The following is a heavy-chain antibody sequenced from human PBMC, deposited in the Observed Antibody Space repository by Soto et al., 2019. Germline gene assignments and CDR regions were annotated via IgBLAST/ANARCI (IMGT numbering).Heavy chain of an antibody. CDR2: ISSSGSTT. V-gene: IGHV3-48*03. Sequence: GGSLRLSCAASGFTFSSYEMNWVRQAPGKGLEWVSYISSSGSTTYYADSVKGRFTISRDNAKNSLYLQMNSLRAEDTAVYYCARIFNYYDSSGYDAFDIWGQGTMVTVSS. CDR1: GFTFSSYE. J-gene: IGHJ3*02. CDR3: ARIFNYYDSSGYDAFDI. D-gene: IGHD3-22*01.